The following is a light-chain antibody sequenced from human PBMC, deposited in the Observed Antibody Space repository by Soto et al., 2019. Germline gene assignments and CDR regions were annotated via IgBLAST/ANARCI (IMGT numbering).Light chain of an antibody. CDR1: QTLDSW. CDR2: KAS. Sequence: DIQMTQSPSTLSASVGDRVTITCRASQTLDSWLAWYQQSPGKPPNLLIYKASTLASGVPSRFSGRGSGTDFALTCSRLQPDDFATYYCQQYHIYSGTVGQGTKGEIQ. V-gene: IGKV1-5*03. CDR3: QQYHIYSGT. J-gene: IGKJ1*01.